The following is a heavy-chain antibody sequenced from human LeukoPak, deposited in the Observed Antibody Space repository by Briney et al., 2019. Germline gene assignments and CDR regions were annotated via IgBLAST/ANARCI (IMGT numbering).Heavy chain of an antibody. D-gene: IGHD3-10*01. CDR2: ISWNSGSI. CDR3: AKGRSGSYYNAFDY. J-gene: IGHJ4*02. V-gene: IGHV3-9*01. CDR1: GFTFDDYA. Sequence: PGGSLRLSCAASGFTFDDYAMHWVRQAPGKGLEWVSGISWNSGSIGYADSVKGRFTISRDNAKNSLYLQMNSLRAEDTALYYCAKGRSGSYYNAFDYWGQGTLVTVSS.